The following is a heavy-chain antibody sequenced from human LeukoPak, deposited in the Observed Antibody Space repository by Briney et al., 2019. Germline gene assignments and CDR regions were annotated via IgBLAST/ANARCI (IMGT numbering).Heavy chain of an antibody. CDR3: AKVDSSSWYWYYYYYMDV. D-gene: IGHD6-13*01. CDR1: GFTFDDYA. J-gene: IGHJ6*03. Sequence: PGGSPRLSCAASGFTFDDYAMHWVRQAPGKGLEWVSLISGDGGSTYYADSVKGRFTISRDNSKNSLYLQMNSLRTEDTALYYCAKVDSSSWYWYYYYYMDVWGKGTTVTVSS. V-gene: IGHV3-43*02. CDR2: ISGDGGST.